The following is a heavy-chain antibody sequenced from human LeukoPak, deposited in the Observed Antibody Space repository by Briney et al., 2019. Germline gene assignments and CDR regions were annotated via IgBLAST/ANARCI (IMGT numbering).Heavy chain of an antibody. V-gene: IGHV4-61*02. CDR3: ASLTGLGWFDP. CDR1: GGSISSGSYY. Sequence: PSEPLSLTCTVSGGSISSGSYYWSWIRQPAGKGLEWIGRIYTSGSTNYNPSLKSRVTISVDTSKNQFSLKLSSVTAADTAVYYCASLTGLGWFDPWGQGTLVTVSS. J-gene: IGHJ5*02. CDR2: IYTSGST. D-gene: IGHD3-9*01.